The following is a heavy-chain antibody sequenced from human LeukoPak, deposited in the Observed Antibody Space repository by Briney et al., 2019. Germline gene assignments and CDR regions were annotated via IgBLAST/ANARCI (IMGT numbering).Heavy chain of an antibody. Sequence: PGGPLRLSCAASGFSFTTYSMNWVRQAPGKGLEWVSSITSSSRYIYYADSMKGRFTISRDNAKNSLYLQMNSLRAEDTAVYYCTRNYPIYDYGSFFDFGGQGTLVTVSS. V-gene: IGHV3-21*01. CDR2: ITSSSRYI. CDR3: TRNYPIYDYGSFFDF. J-gene: IGHJ4*02. CDR1: GFSFTTYS. D-gene: IGHD3-10*01.